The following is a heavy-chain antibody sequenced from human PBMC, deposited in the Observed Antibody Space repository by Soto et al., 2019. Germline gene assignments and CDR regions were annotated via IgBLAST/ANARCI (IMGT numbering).Heavy chain of an antibody. D-gene: IGHD5-12*01. CDR2: ISGSGGST. V-gene: IGHV3-23*01. CDR1: GFTFSSYA. J-gene: IGHJ4*02. Sequence: TGGSLRLSCAASGFTFSSYAMSWVRQAPGKGLEWVSAISGSGGSTYYADSVKGRFTISRDNSKNTLYLQMNSLRAEDTAVYYCAKAIYGGYEADSDYFDYLGQGTLVAVSS. CDR3: AKAIYGGYEADSDYFDY.